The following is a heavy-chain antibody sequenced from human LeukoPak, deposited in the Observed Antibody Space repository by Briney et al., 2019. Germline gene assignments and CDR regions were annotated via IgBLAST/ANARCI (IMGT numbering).Heavy chain of an antibody. Sequence: SGGSLRFSCAASGFTFSSFWMSWVRQAPGKGLEWVANIKQDGSNKYYVDSVKGRFTISRDNAKNSLYLQMNSLRVEDTAVYYCARGRGVNAWGQGTLVTVSS. CDR2: IKQDGSNK. CDR1: GFTFSSFW. CDR3: ARGRGVNA. D-gene: IGHD6-25*01. V-gene: IGHV3-7*04. J-gene: IGHJ5*02.